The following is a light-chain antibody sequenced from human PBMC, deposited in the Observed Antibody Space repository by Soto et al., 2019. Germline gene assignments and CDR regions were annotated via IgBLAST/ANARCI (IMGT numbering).Light chain of an antibody. V-gene: IGLV1-44*01. CDR2: SNN. CDR3: AAWDDSLNGRYV. J-gene: IGLJ1*01. CDR1: SSNIGSNT. Sequence: QSVLTQPPSASGTPGQRVTISCSGSSSNIGSNTVNWYQQLPGTAPKLLIYSNNQRPSRVPDRFSGSKSGTSASLANSGLQSEDEADYYCAAWDDSLNGRYVFGTGTKVTVL.